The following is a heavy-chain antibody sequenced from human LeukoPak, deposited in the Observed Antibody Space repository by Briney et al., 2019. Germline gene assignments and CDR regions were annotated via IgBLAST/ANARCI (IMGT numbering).Heavy chain of an antibody. D-gene: IGHD3-22*01. CDR3: ARMGISYYYDSSTYYPTAFDV. J-gene: IGHJ3*01. CDR2: IFHSGSI. CDR1: GYSISSGYY. V-gene: IGHV4-38-2*01. Sequence: PSETLSLTCGVSGYSISSGYYWGWIRQSPGKGLEWIATIFHSGSIYYNPSLKSRVTLSVDTSKSQFTLKLNSVTAADTAVYYCARMGISYYYDSSTYYPTAFDVWGQGTMVSVSS.